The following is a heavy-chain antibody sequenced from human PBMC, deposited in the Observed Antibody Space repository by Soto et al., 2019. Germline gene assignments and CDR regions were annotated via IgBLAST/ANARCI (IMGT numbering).Heavy chain of an antibody. D-gene: IGHD4-17*01. CDR3: ARDDFGRNTRAFDP. Sequence: SETLSLTCTVSGGSISSGGYYWSWIRQHPGKGLEWIGYIYYSGSTYYNPSLKSRVTISVDTPKNQFSLKLTSVNAADTAVYYCARDDFGRNTRAFDPWGQGTLVTVSS. CDR1: GGSISSGGYY. V-gene: IGHV4-31*03. J-gene: IGHJ5*02. CDR2: IYYSGST.